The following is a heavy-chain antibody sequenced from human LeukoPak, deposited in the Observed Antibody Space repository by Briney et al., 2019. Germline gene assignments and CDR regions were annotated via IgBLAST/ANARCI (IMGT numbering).Heavy chain of an antibody. D-gene: IGHD6-19*01. V-gene: IGHV1-2*02. J-gene: IGHJ5*02. Sequence: ASVKVSCKASGYTFTGYYMHWVRQAPGQGLEWMGWINPNSGGTNYAQKFQGRVTMTRDTSISTAYMELSRLRSDDTAVYYCARAKGAGVAGKGVKWFQPWGQGTLVTVSS. CDR3: ARAKGAGVAGKGVKWFQP. CDR1: GYTFTGYY. CDR2: INPNSGGT.